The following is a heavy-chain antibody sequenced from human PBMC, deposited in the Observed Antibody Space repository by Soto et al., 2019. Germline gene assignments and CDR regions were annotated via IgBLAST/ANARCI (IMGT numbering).Heavy chain of an antibody. V-gene: IGHV4-4*02. CDR3: ARVWGALAPIAGWFGP. D-gene: IGHD3-16*01. J-gene: IGHJ5*02. CDR1: NGSITSGNW. CDR2: IYQTGST. Sequence: QVQLQESGPGLVKPSGTLSLTCAVSNGSITSGNWWSWVRQPPRKGLEWIGDIYQTGSTNYNPSLRSRVIISVDKSKNNFSLSLSSVTAADTAVYFCARVWGALAPIAGWFGPWGRGILVTVSS.